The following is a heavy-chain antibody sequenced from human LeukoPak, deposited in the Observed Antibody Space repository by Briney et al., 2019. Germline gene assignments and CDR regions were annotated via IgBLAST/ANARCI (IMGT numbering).Heavy chain of an antibody. J-gene: IGHJ4*02. CDR1: GYTLTSYD. CDR3: ATKRAYCGGDCYSSFDY. CDR2: ISAYSGNT. D-gene: IGHD2-21*01. Sequence: ASVKVSCKASGYTLTSYDISWVRQAPGQGPEWMGWISAYSGNTNYAQKLQGRVTMTTDTSTSTAYMELRSLRSDDTAVYYCATKRAYCGGDCYSSFDYWGQGTLVTVSS. V-gene: IGHV1-18*01.